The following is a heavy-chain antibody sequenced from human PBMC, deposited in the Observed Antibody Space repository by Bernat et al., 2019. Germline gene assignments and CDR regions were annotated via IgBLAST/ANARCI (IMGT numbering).Heavy chain of an antibody. D-gene: IGHD6-13*01. CDR3: ARHEDAAAGRIFY. CDR2: IYYSGST. Sequence: QLQLQESGPGLVKPSETLSLTCTVSSGSISSSSYFWGWIRQPPGRGLEWIGSIYYSGSTYYNPSLRSRVTISVDTSKNQFSLKLSSVTAADTAVYYCARHEDAAAGRIFYWGQGTLVTVSS. V-gene: IGHV4-39*01. J-gene: IGHJ4*02. CDR1: SGSISSSSYF.